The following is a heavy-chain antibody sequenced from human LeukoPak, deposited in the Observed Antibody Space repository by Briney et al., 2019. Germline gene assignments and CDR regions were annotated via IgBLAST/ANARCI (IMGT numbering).Heavy chain of an antibody. V-gene: IGHV4-39*07. CDR2: IYYSGST. Sequence: NASETLSLTCTVSGGSISSSSYYWGWIRQPPGKGLEWIGSIYYSGSTYYNPSLKSRVTISIDTSKNQFSLKLSSVTAADTAVYYCARVKTVEMATIGGFLFDYWGQGTLVTVSS. CDR3: ARVKTVEMATIGGFLFDY. CDR1: GGSISSSSYY. D-gene: IGHD5-24*01. J-gene: IGHJ4*02.